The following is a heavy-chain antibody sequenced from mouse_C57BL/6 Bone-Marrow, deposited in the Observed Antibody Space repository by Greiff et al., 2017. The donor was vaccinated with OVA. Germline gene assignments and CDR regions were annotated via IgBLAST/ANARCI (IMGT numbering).Heavy chain of an antibody. CDR2: ISNLAYSI. CDR3: ALITTVVATRVWFAY. Sequence: EVKLVESGGGLVQPGGSLKLSCAASGFTFSDYGMAWVRQAPRKGPEWVAFISNLAYSIYYADTVTGRFTISRENAKNTLYLEMSSLRSEDTAMYYCALITTVVATRVWFAYWGQGTLVTVSA. J-gene: IGHJ3*01. D-gene: IGHD1-1*01. CDR1: GFTFSDYG. V-gene: IGHV5-15*01.